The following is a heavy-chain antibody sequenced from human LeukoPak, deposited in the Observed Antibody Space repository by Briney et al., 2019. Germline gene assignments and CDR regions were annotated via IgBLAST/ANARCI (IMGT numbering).Heavy chain of an antibody. CDR1: GLSFSGYW. CDR3: VRRGSTDY. V-gene: IGHV3-7*03. J-gene: IGHJ4*02. D-gene: IGHD2/OR15-2a*01. Sequence: GGSLRLSCAASGLSFSGYWMTWVRQAPGKGLEWVANIKEDGSEKYYADFVKGRFTISRDNAKNSLDLQMNSLRAEDTAVYYCVRRGSTDYWGQGTLVTVSS. CDR2: IKEDGSEK.